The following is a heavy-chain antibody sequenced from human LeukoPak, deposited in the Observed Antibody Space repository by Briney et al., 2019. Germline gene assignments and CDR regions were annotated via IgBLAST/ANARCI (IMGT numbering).Heavy chain of an antibody. CDR1: GFTFSSYA. Sequence: GGSLRLSCAASGFTFSSYAMSWVRQAPGKGLEWVSTISGSGGSTYYADSVKGLFTISRDNSKSSLYLQMNSLRAEDMAVYYCARDLAGYGGAFDIWGQGTMVTVS. CDR2: ISGSGGST. CDR3: ARDLAGYGGAFDI. V-gene: IGHV3-23*01. J-gene: IGHJ3*02. D-gene: IGHD5-12*01.